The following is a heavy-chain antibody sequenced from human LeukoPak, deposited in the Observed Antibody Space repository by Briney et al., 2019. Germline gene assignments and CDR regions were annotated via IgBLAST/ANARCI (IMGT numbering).Heavy chain of an antibody. CDR1: GGPFSGYY. V-gene: IGHV4-34*01. J-gene: IGHJ4*02. CDR2: INHSGST. D-gene: IGHD3-22*01. CDR3: ARGDASSGYPY. Sequence: SETLSLTCAVYGGPFSGYYWSWIRQPPGKALEWIGEINHSGSTNYNPSLKRRVTISVDTSKNQFSLKLSSVTAADTAVYYCARGDASSGYPYWGQGTLVTVSS.